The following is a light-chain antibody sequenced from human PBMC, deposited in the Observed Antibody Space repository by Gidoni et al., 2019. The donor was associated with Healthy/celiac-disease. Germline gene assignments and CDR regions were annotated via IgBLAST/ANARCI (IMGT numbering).Light chain of an antibody. Sequence: DIVMTQSPASLAVSLGERATINCKSSESALYSSNNKNYLAWYQQKPGQPPKLLIYWASTRESGVPARFSGSGSGTDFTLTISSLQAEDVAVYYCQQYYSTPLTFGGGTKVEIK. CDR1: ESALYSSNNKNY. CDR2: WAS. V-gene: IGKV4-1*01. J-gene: IGKJ4*01. CDR3: QQYYSTPLT.